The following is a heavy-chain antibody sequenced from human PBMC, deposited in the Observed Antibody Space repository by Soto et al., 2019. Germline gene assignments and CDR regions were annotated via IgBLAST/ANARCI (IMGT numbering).Heavy chain of an antibody. CDR1: GYTFTSYA. CDR3: ARRVPAAMAAFDI. Sequence: GASVKVSCKASGYTFTSYAMHWVRQAPGQRLEWMGWINAGNGNTKYSQKFQGRVTITRDTSASTAYMELSSLRSEDTAVYYCARRVPAAMAAFDIWGQGTMVTVSS. J-gene: IGHJ3*02. V-gene: IGHV1-3*01. D-gene: IGHD2-2*01. CDR2: INAGNGNT.